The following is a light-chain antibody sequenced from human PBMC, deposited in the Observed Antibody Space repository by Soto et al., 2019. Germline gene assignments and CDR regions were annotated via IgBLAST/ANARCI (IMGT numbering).Light chain of an antibody. CDR3: QTWGTAVV. Sequence: QSVLTQSPSASASLGASVKLTCTLSSVHSSYAIAWHQQQPGKGPRYLMNLNSDGSHSKGDGIPDRFSGSSSGAERYLTISSLQSEDEADYYCQTWGTAVVFGRGTKVTVL. J-gene: IGLJ2*01. CDR1: SVHSSYA. V-gene: IGLV4-69*01. CDR2: LNSDGSH.